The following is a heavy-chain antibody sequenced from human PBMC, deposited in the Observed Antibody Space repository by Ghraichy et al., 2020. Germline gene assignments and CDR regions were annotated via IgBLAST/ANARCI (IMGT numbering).Heavy chain of an antibody. CDR1: GGSISSSSYY. CDR2: IYYSGST. CDR3: ATHCYCNWFDP. V-gene: IGHV4-39*01. J-gene: IGHJ5*02. D-gene: IGHD2-21*02. Sequence: SETLSLTCTVSGGSISSSSYYWGWIRQPPGKGLEWIGSIYYSGSTYYNPSLKSRVTISVDTSKNQFSLKLSSVTAADTAVYYCATHCYCNWFDPWGQGTLVTVSS.